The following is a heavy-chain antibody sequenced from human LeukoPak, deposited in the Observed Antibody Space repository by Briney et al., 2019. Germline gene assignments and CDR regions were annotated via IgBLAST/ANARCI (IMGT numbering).Heavy chain of an antibody. CDR1: GFTFSTYG. J-gene: IGHJ1*01. CDR2: ISYDGGNK. CDR3: AKETYYYGSGTYSQAIQH. Sequence: GGSLRLSCAASGFTFSTYGMHWVRQAPGKGLEWVAVISYDGGNKHYADSVKGRFTTSRDNPKNTLYLQMNSLRTEDTAVYYCAKETYYYGSGTYSQAIQHGGQGTLVSVS. V-gene: IGHV3-30*18. D-gene: IGHD3-10*01.